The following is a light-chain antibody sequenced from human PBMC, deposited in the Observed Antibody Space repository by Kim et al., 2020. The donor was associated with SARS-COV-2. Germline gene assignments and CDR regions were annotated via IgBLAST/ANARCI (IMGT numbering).Light chain of an antibody. Sequence: LTCTLRSGIKVDTYMIYWYEQKPGSPPQHLLRYKSDQDKQQGSGVPSRFSGSKDASANAGILLISGLQSEDEADYYCMIWHSSAWVFGGGTQLTVL. CDR3: MIWHSSAWV. CDR1: SGIKVDTYM. J-gene: IGLJ3*02. CDR2: YKSDQDK. V-gene: IGLV5-45*02.